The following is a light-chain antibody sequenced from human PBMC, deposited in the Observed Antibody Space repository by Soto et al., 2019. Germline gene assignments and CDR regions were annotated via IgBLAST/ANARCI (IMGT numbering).Light chain of an antibody. CDR2: QGS. CDR3: QGYRT. Sequence: DIQMTQSPSILSASVGDRVTITCRASQSIGTWLAWYQQKPGKATKILIHQGSFLESGVPSRISGSGSGTEFTLPISRLQPDDFETYYCQGYRTFGQGTKVDI. V-gene: IGKV1-5*03. CDR1: QSIGTW. J-gene: IGKJ1*01.